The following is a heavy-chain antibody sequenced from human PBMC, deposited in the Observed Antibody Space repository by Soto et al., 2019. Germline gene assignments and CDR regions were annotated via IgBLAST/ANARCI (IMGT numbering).Heavy chain of an antibody. V-gene: IGHV3-64D*06. D-gene: IGHD3-10*01. CDR3: VKDHGTAMIRGGLDS. CDR1: GFTFSSYA. CDR2: ISSNGNYT. J-gene: IGHJ4*02. Sequence: PGGSLRLSCSASGFTFSSYAMHRVRQAPGKGLEYVSAISSNGNYTPYADSVKGRFTISRDNSKNTLYLQMSSLRPEDTAVYYCVKDHGTAMIRGGLDSWGQGALVTVSS.